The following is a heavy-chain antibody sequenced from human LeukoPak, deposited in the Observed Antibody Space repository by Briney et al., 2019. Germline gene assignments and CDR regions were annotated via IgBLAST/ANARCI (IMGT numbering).Heavy chain of an antibody. CDR2: ISSSSSYI. Sequence: GGSLRLSCAASGFTFSSYWMSWVRQAPGKGLEWVSSISSSSSYIYYADSVKGRFTISRDNAKNSLYLQMNSLRAEDTAVYYCARDHYYYDSSGYYFPSGFDYWGQGTLVTVSS. CDR3: ARDHYYYDSSGYYFPSGFDY. CDR1: GFTFSSYW. J-gene: IGHJ4*02. V-gene: IGHV3-21*01. D-gene: IGHD3-22*01.